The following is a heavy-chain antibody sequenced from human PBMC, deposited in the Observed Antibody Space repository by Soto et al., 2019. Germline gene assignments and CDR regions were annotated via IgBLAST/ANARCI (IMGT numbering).Heavy chain of an antibody. D-gene: IGHD2-21*02. CDR3: ARAGYCGPGCYYYFDY. CDR2: IKPDGSAT. Sequence: GGSLRLSCAVFGFTFGSYWMNWVRLIPGKGLGGVAYIKPDGSATYYVDSVKARFTISRDNAKNSLYLQMNSLRVEDTSVYYCARAGYCGPGCYYYFDYWGQGTLVTVSS. J-gene: IGHJ4*02. V-gene: IGHV3-7*01. CDR1: GFTFGSYW.